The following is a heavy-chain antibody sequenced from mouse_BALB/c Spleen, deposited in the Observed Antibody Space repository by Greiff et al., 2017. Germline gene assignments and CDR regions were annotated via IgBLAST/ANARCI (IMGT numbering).Heavy chain of an antibody. V-gene: IGHV1S29*02. Sequence: EVQLQQSGPELVKPGASVKISCNASGLTFTDYNMHWVKQSHGKSLEWIGYIYPYNGGTGYNQKFRSKATFTVDNSSSTAYMELRSLTSDDSAVYYCARDGNYVVAYWGQGTLVTVAA. D-gene: IGHD2-1*01. J-gene: IGHJ3*01. CDR3: ARDGNYVVAY. CDR1: GLTFTDYN. CDR2: IYPYNGGT.